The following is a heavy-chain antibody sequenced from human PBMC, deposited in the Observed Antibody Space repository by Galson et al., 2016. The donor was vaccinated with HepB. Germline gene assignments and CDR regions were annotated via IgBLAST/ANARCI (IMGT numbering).Heavy chain of an antibody. CDR3: AREDGDYGQAEY. D-gene: IGHD4-17*01. CDR2: IDPNSGDT. V-gene: IGHV1-2*04. Sequence: SVKVSCKASGYTFTAFYMHWVRQAPGQRLEWMGWIDPNSGDTNYAQKFQGWVTMTRDTSISTAYMELTRLKSDDTAVYYCAREDGDYGQAEYWGQGTLVTVSS. CDR1: GYTFTAFY. J-gene: IGHJ4*02.